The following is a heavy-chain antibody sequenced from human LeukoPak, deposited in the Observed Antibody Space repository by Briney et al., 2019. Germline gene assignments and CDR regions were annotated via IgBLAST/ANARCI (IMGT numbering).Heavy chain of an antibody. V-gene: IGHV3-23*01. CDR2: ISGSGGST. D-gene: IGHD3-10*01. Sequence: WGSLRLSCAASGFTFSSYGMSRVRQAPGKGLEWVSAISGSGGSTYYADSVKGRFTISRDNSKNTLYLQMNSLRAEDTAVYYCAKDRRITTVRGVQNWFDPWGQGTLVTVSS. CDR3: AKDRRITTVRGVQNWFDP. J-gene: IGHJ5*02. CDR1: GFTFSSYG.